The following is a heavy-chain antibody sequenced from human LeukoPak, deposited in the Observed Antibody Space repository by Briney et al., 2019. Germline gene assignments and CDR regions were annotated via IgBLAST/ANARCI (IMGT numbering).Heavy chain of an antibody. CDR3: ARVNSPAYYYDSSGYYLNY. Sequence: GGSLRLSCTASAFTFSSYSMNWVRQAPGKGLEWVSSISSSSSYISYADSVKGRFTISRDNAKNSLFLQMNSLRAEDTAVYYCARVNSPAYYYDSSGYYLNYWGQGTLVTVSS. CDR2: ISSSSSYI. V-gene: IGHV3-21*01. D-gene: IGHD3-22*01. CDR1: AFTFSSYS. J-gene: IGHJ4*02.